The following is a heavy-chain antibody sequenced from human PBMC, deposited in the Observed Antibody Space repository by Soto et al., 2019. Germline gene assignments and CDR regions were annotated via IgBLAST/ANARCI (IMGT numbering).Heavy chain of an antibody. D-gene: IGHD6-13*01. CDR3: ARNGIAAADIDP. J-gene: IGHJ5*02. CDR1: GGSISSSSYY. Sequence: PSETLSLTCTVSGGSISSSSYYWGWIRQPPGKGLEWIGSIYYSGSTYYNPSLKSRVTISVDTSKNQFSLKLSSVTAADTAVYYCARNGIAAADIDPWGQGTLVTVSS. V-gene: IGHV4-39*01. CDR2: IYYSGST.